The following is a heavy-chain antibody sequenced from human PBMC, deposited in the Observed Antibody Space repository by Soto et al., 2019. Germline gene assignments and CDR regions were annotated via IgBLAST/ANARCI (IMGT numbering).Heavy chain of an antibody. D-gene: IGHD4-17*01. CDR3: ARAQAVTTTYYYYYMDV. CDR2: IYYSGST. V-gene: IGHV4-31*03. Sequence: QVQLQESGPGLVKPSQTLSLTCTVSGGSISSGGYYWSWIRQHPGKGLEWVGYIYYSGSTYYNPSLKSRVTISVDTSKNQFSLKLSSVTAADTAVYYCARAQAVTTTYYYYYMDVWGKGTTVTVSS. CDR1: GGSISSGGYY. J-gene: IGHJ6*03.